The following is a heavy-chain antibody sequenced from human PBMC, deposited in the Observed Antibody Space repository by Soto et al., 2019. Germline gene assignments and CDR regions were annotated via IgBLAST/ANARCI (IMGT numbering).Heavy chain of an antibody. J-gene: IGHJ4*02. V-gene: IGHV3-30*18. Sequence: QVQVVESGGGVVQPGRSLRLSCAASGFTFSDYAMHWVRQAPGKGLEWVAVTSYDGSTKYYADSVKGRFTISRDNPRNTMHLQMNSLRSEDTAVYYCANDGYAYGPNYCDYWGQGTLVTVSS. D-gene: IGHD3-16*01. CDR1: GFTFSDYA. CDR3: ANDGYAYGPNYCDY. CDR2: TSYDGSTK.